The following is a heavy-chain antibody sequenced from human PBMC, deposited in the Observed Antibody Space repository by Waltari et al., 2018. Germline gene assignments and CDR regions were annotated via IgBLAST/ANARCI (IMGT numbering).Heavy chain of an antibody. V-gene: IGHV3-7*03. D-gene: IGHD7-27*01. CDR1: GFTFSSNW. J-gene: IGHJ4*02. CDR2: IKPDGSQQ. Sequence: EVQLVDSGGGLVQPGGSLRLSCAASGFTFSSNWMSWVRQAPGRGLEWRANIKPDGSQQYYVDCVRGRVSISRDNAKNSLYLQLNSLRAEDTAIYYCARDFNWGWDFWGQGTLVTVSS. CDR3: ARDFNWGWDF.